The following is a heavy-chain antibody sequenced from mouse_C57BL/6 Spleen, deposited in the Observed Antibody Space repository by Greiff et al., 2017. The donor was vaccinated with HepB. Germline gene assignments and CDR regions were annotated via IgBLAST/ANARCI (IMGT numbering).Heavy chain of an antibody. J-gene: IGHJ4*01. CDR2: IYPRSGNT. V-gene: IGHV1-81*01. CDR1: GYTFTSYG. CDR3: ARDGNYDGYAMDY. Sequence: QVHVKQSGAELARPGASVKLSCKASGYTFTSYGISWVKQRTGQGLEWIGEIYPRSGNTYYNEKFKGKATLTADKSSSTAYMELRSLTSEDSAVYFCARDGNYDGYAMDYWGQGTSVTVSS. D-gene: IGHD2-1*01.